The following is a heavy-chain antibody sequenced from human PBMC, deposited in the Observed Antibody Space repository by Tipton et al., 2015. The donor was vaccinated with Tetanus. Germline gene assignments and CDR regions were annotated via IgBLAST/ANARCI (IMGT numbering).Heavy chain of an antibody. CDR3: ARVETYYDSSGHTIDY. CDR2: IYHSGST. D-gene: IGHD3-22*01. V-gene: IGHV4-38-2*01. CDR1: GYSISSGYY. J-gene: IGHJ4*02. Sequence: TLSLTCAVSGYSISSGYYWGWIRQPPGKGLEWIGSIYHSGSTYYNPSLKSRVTISVDTPKNQFSLKLSSVTAADTAVYYCARVETYYDSSGHTIDYWGQGTLVTVSS.